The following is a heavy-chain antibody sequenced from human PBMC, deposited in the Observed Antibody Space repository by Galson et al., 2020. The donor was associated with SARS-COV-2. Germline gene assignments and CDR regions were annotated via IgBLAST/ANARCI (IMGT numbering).Heavy chain of an antibody. D-gene: IGHD6-19*01. J-gene: IGHJ4*02. V-gene: IGHV3-30*04. CDR2: ISYDGSNK. Sequence: GESLKISCAASGFTFSSYAMHWVRQAPGNGLEWVAVISYDGSNKYYADSVKGRFTISRDNSKNTLYLQMNSLRAEDTAVYYCASEGIAVAGTIVDYWGQGTLVTVSS. CDR3: ASEGIAVAGTIVDY. CDR1: GFTFSSYA.